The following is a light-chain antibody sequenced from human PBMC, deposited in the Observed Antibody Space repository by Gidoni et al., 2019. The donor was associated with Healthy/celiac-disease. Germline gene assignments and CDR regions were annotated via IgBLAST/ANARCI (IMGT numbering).Light chain of an antibody. V-gene: IGKV1-5*01. CDR1: QSISSW. CDR3: QQYNSYSAWT. CDR2: DAS. Sequence: DIQMTQSPSTLSASVGDRVTITCRASQSISSWLAWYQQKPGKAPKLLIYDASSLERWVPSRFSGSGSGTGFTLTLSSLQPDDFATYYCQQYNSYSAWTFXXXTKVEIK. J-gene: IGKJ1*01.